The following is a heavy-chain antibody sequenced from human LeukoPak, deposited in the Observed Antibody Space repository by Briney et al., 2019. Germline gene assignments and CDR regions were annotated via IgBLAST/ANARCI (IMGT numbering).Heavy chain of an antibody. Sequence: GGSLRLSCAASGFTFSSYGMHWVRQAPGKGLEWVAFIRYDGSNKYYADPVKGRFTISRDNSKNTLYLQMNSLRAEDTAAYYCAKDFSPHDYGGSAFDYWGQGTLVTVSS. CDR2: IRYDGSNK. CDR1: GFTFSSYG. J-gene: IGHJ4*02. V-gene: IGHV3-30*02. CDR3: AKDFSPHDYGGSAFDY. D-gene: IGHD4-23*01.